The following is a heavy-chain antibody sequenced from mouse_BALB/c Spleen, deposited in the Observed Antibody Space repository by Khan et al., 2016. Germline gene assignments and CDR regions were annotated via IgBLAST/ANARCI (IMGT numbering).Heavy chain of an antibody. CDR2: ISYSGST. CDR3: PQWDDGSKDAMDY. J-gene: IGHJ4*01. D-gene: IGHD1-1*01. CDR1: GYSFTSDYA. V-gene: IGHV3-2*02. Sequence: EVQLQESGPGLVKPSQSLSLTCTVTGYSFTSDYAWYWIRPFPGNKLEWMGFISYSGSTSYNPSLKSRISITRDTSNNPFFLLLNSVTSEDTATWYWPQWDDGSKDAMDYWGQGTAVTVSS.